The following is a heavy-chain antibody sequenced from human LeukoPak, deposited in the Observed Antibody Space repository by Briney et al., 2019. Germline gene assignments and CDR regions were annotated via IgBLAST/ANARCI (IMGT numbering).Heavy chain of an antibody. CDR2: IFYTGST. CDR1: GGSISSYY. Sequence: SETLSLTCTVSGGSISSYYWNWIRQPPGKGLEWIGYIFYTGSTNYNPSLKSRVTISLDTSKNQFSLKLSSVTAADTAVYYCARRWFAAPHFDYWGQGTLVTVSS. D-gene: IGHD3-10*01. J-gene: IGHJ4*02. V-gene: IGHV4-59*01. CDR3: ARRWFAAPHFDY.